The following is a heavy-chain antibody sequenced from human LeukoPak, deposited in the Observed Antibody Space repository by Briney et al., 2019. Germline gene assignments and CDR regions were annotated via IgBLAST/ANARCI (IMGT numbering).Heavy chain of an antibody. D-gene: IGHD2-8*01. V-gene: IGHV4-39*01. Sequence: PGGSLRLSCAASGFTFSSYAMSWVRQPPGKGLEWIGSIYYSGSTYYNPSLKSRVTISVDTSKNQFSLKLSSVTAADTAVYYCAGLGYCTNGVCKTDYWGQGTLVTVSS. CDR1: GFTFSSYA. J-gene: IGHJ4*02. CDR2: IYYSGST. CDR3: AGLGYCTNGVCKTDY.